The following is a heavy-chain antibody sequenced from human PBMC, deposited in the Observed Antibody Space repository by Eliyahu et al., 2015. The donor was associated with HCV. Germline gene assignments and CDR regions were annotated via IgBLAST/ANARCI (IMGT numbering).Heavy chain of an antibody. CDR3: ASGGGGIAVAGTGGWFDP. V-gene: IGHV4-59*13. CDR2: IHYSGST. CDR1: GCXIPTYY. Sequence: QVQLQESGPGLVKPSETLSLXCTVSGCXIPTYYWSWIRRPPGKGLEWIGYIHYSGSTNYNPSLKSRVTMSVDTSKNQFSLNLKSVTAADTAVYYXASGGGGIAVAGTGGWFDPWGQGTLVTVSS. D-gene: IGHD6-19*01. J-gene: IGHJ5*02.